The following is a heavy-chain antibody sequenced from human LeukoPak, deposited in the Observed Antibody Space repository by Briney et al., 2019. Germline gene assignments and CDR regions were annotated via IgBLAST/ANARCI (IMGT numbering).Heavy chain of an antibody. CDR3: ATLGYCSGGSCYTVDY. CDR1: GGTFSSYA. J-gene: IGHJ4*02. D-gene: IGHD2-15*01. CDR2: IIPIFGTA. V-gene: IGHV1-69*01. Sequence: SVKVSCKASGGTFSSYAISWVRQAPGQGLEWMGGIIPIFGTANYAQKFQGRVTITADESTSPAYMELSSLRSEDTAVYYCATLGYCSGGSCYTVDYWGQGTLVTVSS.